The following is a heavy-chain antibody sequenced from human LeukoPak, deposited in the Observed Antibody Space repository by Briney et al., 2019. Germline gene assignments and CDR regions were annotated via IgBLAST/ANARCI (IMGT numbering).Heavy chain of an antibody. CDR1: GGSISSYY. D-gene: IGHD2-15*01. V-gene: IGHV4-59*08. J-gene: IGHJ4*02. CDR2: IYYSGSA. CDR3: ARHASGYCSGGSCLVPFDY. Sequence: SETLSLTCTVSGGSISSYYWSWIRQPPGKGLEWIGYIYYSGSANYNPSLKSRVTISVDTSKNQFSLKLNSVTAADTAVYYCARHASGYCSGGSCLVPFDYWGQGTLVTVSS.